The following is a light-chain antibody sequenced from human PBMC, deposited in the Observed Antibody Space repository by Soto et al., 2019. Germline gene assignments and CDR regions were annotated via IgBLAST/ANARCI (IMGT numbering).Light chain of an antibody. Sequence: QLVLTQSSSASASLGSSVKLTCTLSSGHSSYIIAWHQQQPGKAPRYLIKLEGSGSYNKGSGVPDRFSGSSSGADRYLAISNHQFEDEADYYCETWDRNTRVFGGGTKLTVL. V-gene: IGLV4-60*02. CDR3: ETWDRNTRV. CDR2: LEGSGSY. CDR1: SGHSSYI. J-gene: IGLJ2*01.